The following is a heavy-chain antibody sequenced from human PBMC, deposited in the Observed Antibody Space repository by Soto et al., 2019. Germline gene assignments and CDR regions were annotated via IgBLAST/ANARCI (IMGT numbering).Heavy chain of an antibody. D-gene: IGHD2-21*02. V-gene: IGHV4-59*01. J-gene: IGHJ4*02. CDR2: VYYSGST. CDR1: GGSISANY. CDR3: ARDDQSCHYGACSWHFNY. Sequence: LSLTCTVSGGSISANYWSWIRQSPGKGLEWIGYVYYSGSTVYNPSLKSRVSISADTSKNQFSLRLSSVTAADTAVYYCARDDQSCHYGACSWHFNYWGQGALVTVSS.